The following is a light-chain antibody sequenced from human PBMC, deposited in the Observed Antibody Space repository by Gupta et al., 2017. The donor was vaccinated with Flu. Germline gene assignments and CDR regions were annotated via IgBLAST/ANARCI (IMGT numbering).Light chain of an antibody. CDR1: SNMGVNY. V-gene: IGLV1-47*01. J-gene: IGLJ3*02. Sequence: SNMGVNYVHWYQQFPGTAPKLLIYKNDQRASGVPDRFSAPKSGTSASLAISGLRSEDEAHYYFAAWDGSLSGRVFGGGTKLTVL. CDR2: KND. CDR3: AAWDGSLSGRV.